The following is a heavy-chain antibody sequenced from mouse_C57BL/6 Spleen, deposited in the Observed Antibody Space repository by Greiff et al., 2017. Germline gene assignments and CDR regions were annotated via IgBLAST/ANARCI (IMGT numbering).Heavy chain of an antibody. Sequence: VKLVESGAELVRPGASVKLSCKASGYTFTDYYINWVKQRPGQGLEWIARIYPGSGNTYYNEKFKGKATLTAEKSSSTAYMQLSSLTSEDSAVYFCARTGYGSSYWYFDVWGTGTTVTVSS. J-gene: IGHJ1*03. CDR2: IYPGSGNT. D-gene: IGHD1-1*01. V-gene: IGHV1-76*01. CDR3: ARTGYGSSYWYFDV. CDR1: GYTFTDYY.